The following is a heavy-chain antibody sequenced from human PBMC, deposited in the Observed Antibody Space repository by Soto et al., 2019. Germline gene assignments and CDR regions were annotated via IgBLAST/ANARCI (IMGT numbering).Heavy chain of an antibody. CDR1: GFPFSSYA. Sequence: EVQLLESGGGLVQPGGSLRLTCAASGFPFSSYAMSWIRQAPGKGLEWVSSISGSGRSTYYPDSVEGRFTISRDNFKDTLYLQLNSLRAEDTAIYYCVKSRFKSVTTCGDAWGQGALVTVSS. J-gene: IGHJ4*02. CDR2: ISGSGRST. CDR3: VKSRFKSVTTCGDA. V-gene: IGHV3-23*01. D-gene: IGHD4-17*01.